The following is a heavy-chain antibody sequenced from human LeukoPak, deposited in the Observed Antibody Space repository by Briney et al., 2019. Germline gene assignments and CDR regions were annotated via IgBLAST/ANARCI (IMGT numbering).Heavy chain of an antibody. V-gene: IGHV3-23*01. D-gene: IGHD4-23*01. CDR1: GFTFSSYA. J-gene: IGHJ4*02. CDR3: AKDWGSNSGNFDY. CDR2: ISGSGGST. Sequence: GGSLRLSCAASGFTFSSYAMSWVRQAPGKGREWVSAISGSGGSTYYADSVKGRFTISRDNSKNTLYLQMSSLRAEDTAVYYCAKDWGSNSGNFDYWGQGTLVTVSS.